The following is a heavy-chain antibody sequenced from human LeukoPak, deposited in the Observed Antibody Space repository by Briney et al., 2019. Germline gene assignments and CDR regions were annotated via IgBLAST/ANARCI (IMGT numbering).Heavy chain of an antibody. CDR2: IYYSGST. Sequence: SETLSLTCTVSGGSISIYYWGWIRQPPEKGLEWIGSIYYSGSTYYNPSLKSRVTISVDTSKNQFSLKLSSVTAADTAVYYCARHGGYCTSTTCYLNWFDPWGQGTLVTVSS. CDR1: GGSISIYY. CDR3: ARHGGYCTSTTCYLNWFDP. V-gene: IGHV4-39*01. D-gene: IGHD2-2*01. J-gene: IGHJ5*02.